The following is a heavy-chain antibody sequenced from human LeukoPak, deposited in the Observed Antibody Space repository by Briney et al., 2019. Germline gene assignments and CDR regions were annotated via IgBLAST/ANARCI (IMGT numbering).Heavy chain of an antibody. Sequence: SVKVSCKASGGTFSSYTISWVRQAPGQGLEWMGRIIPILGIANYAQKFQGRDTITADKSTSTAYMELSSLRSEDTAVYYCARSRFLEWLLPNDAFDIWGQGTMVTVSS. V-gene: IGHV1-69*02. D-gene: IGHD3-3*01. CDR2: IIPILGIA. CDR1: GGTFSSYT. CDR3: ARSRFLEWLLPNDAFDI. J-gene: IGHJ3*02.